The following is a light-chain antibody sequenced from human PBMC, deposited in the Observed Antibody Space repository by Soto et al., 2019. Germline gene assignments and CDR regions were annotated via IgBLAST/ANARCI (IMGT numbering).Light chain of an antibody. V-gene: IGLV2-8*01. CDR1: STDVGGYNY. J-gene: IGLJ2*01. CDR2: EVS. CDR3: CSYAGSSTFEV. Sequence: QAVVTQPPSASGSAGQSVTISCTGTSTDVGGYNYVSWYQQHPGKAPKLMIYEVSKRPSGVPDRFSGSKSGNTASLTVSGLQAEDEADYYCCSYAGSSTFEVFGGGTKLTVL.